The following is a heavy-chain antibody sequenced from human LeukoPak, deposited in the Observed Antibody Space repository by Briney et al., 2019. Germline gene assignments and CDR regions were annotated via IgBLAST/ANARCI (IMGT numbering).Heavy chain of an antibody. CDR1: GFTFSSYA. CDR2: ISGSGGST. V-gene: IGHV3-23*01. Sequence: GGSLRLSCAASGFTFSSYAMSWVRQAPGKGLEWVSAISGSGGSTYYADSVKGRFTIPRDNSKNTLYLQMNSLRAEDTAVYYCAKDRYSSSSVSVHWGQGTLVTVSS. J-gene: IGHJ4*02. D-gene: IGHD6-6*01. CDR3: AKDRYSSSSVSVH.